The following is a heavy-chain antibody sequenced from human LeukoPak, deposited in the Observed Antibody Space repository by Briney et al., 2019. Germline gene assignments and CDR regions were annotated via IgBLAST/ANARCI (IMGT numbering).Heavy chain of an antibody. CDR2: IKQDGSEK. CDR3: ARDGDATSGSFDY. Sequence: GGSLRLSCAVSGFTFSTYWMSWVRQAPGKGLEWVANIKQDGSEKNYVDSVKGRFTISRDNARNSLYLQMRSLRGEDTAVYYCARDGDATSGSFDYWGQGTLVTVSS. CDR1: GFTFSTYW. D-gene: IGHD3-22*01. V-gene: IGHV3-7*01. J-gene: IGHJ4*02.